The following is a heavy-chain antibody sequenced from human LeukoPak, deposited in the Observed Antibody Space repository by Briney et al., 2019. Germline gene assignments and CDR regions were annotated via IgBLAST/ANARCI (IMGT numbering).Heavy chain of an antibody. CDR1: GYSISSGYY. Sequence: SETLSLTCTVSGYSISSGYYWGWIRQPPGKGLEWIGSIYHSGSTYYNPSLKSRVTISVDTSKNQFSLKLSSVTAADTAVYYCASNLVVVPAAIGAFDYGGQGTLVTVSS. CDR3: ASNLVVVPAAIGAFDY. D-gene: IGHD2-2*02. V-gene: IGHV4-38-2*02. J-gene: IGHJ4*02. CDR2: IYHSGST.